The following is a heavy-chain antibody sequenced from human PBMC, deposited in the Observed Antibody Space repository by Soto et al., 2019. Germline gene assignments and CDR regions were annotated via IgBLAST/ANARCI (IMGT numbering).Heavy chain of an antibody. D-gene: IGHD3-3*01. CDR1: GFTFSSYA. CDR2: ISYDGSNK. V-gene: IGHV3-30-3*01. CDR3: ARGTYXDFWSGPRDYYYYGMDV. Sequence: GGSLRLSCAASGFTFSSYAMHWVRQAPGKGLEWVAVISYDGSNKYYADSVKGRFTISRDNSKNTLYLQMNSLRAEDTAVYYCARGTYXDFWSGPRDYYYYGMDVWGQGTTVTVSS. J-gene: IGHJ6*02.